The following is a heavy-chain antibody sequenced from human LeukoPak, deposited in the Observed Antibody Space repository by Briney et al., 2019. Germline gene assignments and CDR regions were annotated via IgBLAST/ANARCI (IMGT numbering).Heavy chain of an antibody. V-gene: IGHV3-30*02. CDR1: GFTFSRYG. CDR2: IRYDGSNK. D-gene: IGHD3-16*01. J-gene: IGHJ4*02. Sequence: QPGGSLRLSCAASGFTFSRYGMYWVRQAPGKGLEWVAFIRYDGSNKYYADSVKGRFTISRDNSKNTLYLQMNSLRVEDSAVYYCARDWGGSGPTSHDYWGQGTLVTVSS. CDR3: ARDWGGSGPTSHDY.